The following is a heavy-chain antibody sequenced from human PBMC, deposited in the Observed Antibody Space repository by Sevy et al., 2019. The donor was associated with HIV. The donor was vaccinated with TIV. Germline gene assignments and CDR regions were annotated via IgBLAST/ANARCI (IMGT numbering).Heavy chain of an antibody. CDR3: AKYSGGYSSSWYHLDY. J-gene: IGHJ4*02. V-gene: IGHV3-30*02. D-gene: IGHD6-13*01. CDR2: IRYDGSNN. Sequence: GGSLRLSCAASGFTFSSYGMHWVRQAPGKGLEWVAFIRYDGSNNYYADSVKGRFTISRDNSKNTLYLQMNSLRAEDTAVYYCAKYSGGYSSSWYHLDYWGQGTLVTVSS. CDR1: GFTFSSYG.